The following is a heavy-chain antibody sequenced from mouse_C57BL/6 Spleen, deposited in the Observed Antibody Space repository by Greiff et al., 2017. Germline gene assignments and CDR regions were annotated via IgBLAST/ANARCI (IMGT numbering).Heavy chain of an antibody. CDR1: GFTFTDYY. CDR2: ISNKANGYTT. Sequence: EVKVVESGGGLVQPGGSLRLSCAASGFTFTDYYMSWVRQPPGKALEWLGFISNKANGYTTEYSASVKGRLTISSDNSQSILYLHMNALRAEDSATYYCARCDYYGSSPLAYWGQGTTLTVSS. J-gene: IGHJ2*01. D-gene: IGHD1-1*01. CDR3: ARCDYYGSSPLAY. V-gene: IGHV7-3*01.